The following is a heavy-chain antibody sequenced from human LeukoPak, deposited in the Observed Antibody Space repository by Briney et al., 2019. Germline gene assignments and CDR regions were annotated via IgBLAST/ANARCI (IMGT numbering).Heavy chain of an antibody. V-gene: IGHV4-39*07. CDR1: GGSISSSSYY. D-gene: IGHD5-18*01. J-gene: IGHJ4*02. Sequence: SETLSLTCTVSGGSISSSSYYWGWIRQPPGKGLEWIGSIYYSGSTNYNPSLKSRVTISVDTSKNQFSLKLSSVTAADTATYYCAREHVDTAMVFDYWGQGTLVTVSS. CDR2: IYYSGST. CDR3: AREHVDTAMVFDY.